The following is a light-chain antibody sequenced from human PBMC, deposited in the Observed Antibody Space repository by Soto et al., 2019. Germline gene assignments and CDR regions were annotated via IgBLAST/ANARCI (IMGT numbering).Light chain of an antibody. V-gene: IGKV3-20*01. J-gene: IGKJ2*01. Sequence: EIVLTQSPGTLSLSPGQRATLSCGASQTVFRNFLAWYQQKPGQAPRLLIYGASNRATGIPDRFSGSGSGIGFTLTISSVEPEDFAVYYCQHFGSSSYTFGQGTKLDIK. CDR3: QHFGSSSYT. CDR2: GAS. CDR1: QTVFRNF.